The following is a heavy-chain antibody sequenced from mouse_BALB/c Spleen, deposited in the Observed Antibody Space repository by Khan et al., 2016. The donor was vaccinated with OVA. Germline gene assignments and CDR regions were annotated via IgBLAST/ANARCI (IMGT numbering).Heavy chain of an antibody. CDR3: ARAYYRYDGYYAMDY. CDR1: EFSLSRYN. J-gene: IGHJ4*01. D-gene: IGHD2-14*01. CDR2: IWGGGGT. V-gene: IGHV2-6-4*01. Sequence: VELVESGPGLVAPSQSLSITCTVSEFSLSRYNIHWVRQPPGKGLEWLGMIWGGGGTDYNSTLKSRLSISKDNSKSQVFLKMNSLQTDDTAMYYCARAYYRYDGYYAMDYWGQGTSVTVSS.